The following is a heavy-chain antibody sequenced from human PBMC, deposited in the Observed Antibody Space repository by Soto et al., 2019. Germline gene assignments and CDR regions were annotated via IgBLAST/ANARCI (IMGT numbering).Heavy chain of an antibody. V-gene: IGHV3-23*03. CDR2: IYKDGGRT. Sequence: EVQLLESGGGLVQPGESLRLSCAASGFTFGSYFMNWVRQAPGKGPEWVSDIYKDGGRTHYADSVRGRFTISRDNSRNTLYLQCNSLRAEETCRYCCANVLHWYGMGVWGQGTTVTVSS. CDR3: ANVLHWYGMGV. CDR1: GFTFGSYF. J-gene: IGHJ6*02. D-gene: IGHD1-1*01.